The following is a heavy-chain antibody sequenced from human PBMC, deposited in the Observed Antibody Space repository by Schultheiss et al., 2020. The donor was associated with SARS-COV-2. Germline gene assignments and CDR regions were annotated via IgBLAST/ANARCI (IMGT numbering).Heavy chain of an antibody. J-gene: IGHJ4*02. CDR2: ISAYNGNT. CDR3: ARGGSLLQWLHATIDY. V-gene: IGHV1-18*01. Sequence: ASVKVSCKASGGTFSSYTISWVRQAPGQGLEWMGWISAYNGNTNYAQKLQGRVTMTTDTSTSTAYMELRSLRSDDTAVYYCARGGSLLQWLHATIDYWGQGTLVTVSS. CDR1: GGTFSSYT. D-gene: IGHD6-19*01.